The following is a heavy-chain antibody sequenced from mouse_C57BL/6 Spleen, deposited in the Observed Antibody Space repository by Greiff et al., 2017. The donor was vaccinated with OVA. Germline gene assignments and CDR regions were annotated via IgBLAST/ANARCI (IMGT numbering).Heavy chain of an antibody. CDR3: AFYDYDEDYAMDY. CDR1: GFNIKNTY. V-gene: IGHV14-3*01. D-gene: IGHD2-4*01. CDR2: IDPANGTT. J-gene: IGHJ4*01. Sequence: VQLQQSVAELVRPGASVKLSCTASGFNIKNTYMHWVKLRPDQGLEWIGRIDPANGTTTSAPKFQGNATITAATSSHTAYLQLSSLTSEDTAIDYCAFYDYDEDYAMDYWGQGTSVNVSS.